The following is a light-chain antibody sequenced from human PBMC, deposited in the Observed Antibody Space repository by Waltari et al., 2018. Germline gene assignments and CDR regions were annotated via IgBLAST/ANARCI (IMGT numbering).Light chain of an antibody. CDR1: RRDVGAYNY. J-gene: IGLJ3*02. V-gene: IGLV2-11*01. CDR3: CSYAGRYSWV. Sequence: QSALTQTRSVSGSPGQSVTISCTGTRRDVGAYNYVSWSQQHPGKAPKLLIYDVSERPSGVPDRFSGSKSGNTASLTSSGLQAEDEADYYCCSYAGRYSWVFGGGTKLTVL. CDR2: DVS.